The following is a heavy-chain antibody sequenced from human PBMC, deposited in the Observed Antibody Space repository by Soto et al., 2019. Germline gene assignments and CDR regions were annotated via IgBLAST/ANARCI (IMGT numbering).Heavy chain of an antibody. CDR2: IYSGGST. Sequence: EVQLVESGGGLVQPGGSLRLSCAASGFTVSSNYMSWVRQAPGKGLEWVSVIYSGGSTYYADSVKGRFTISRDNSKNTLYLQMNSLRAEDTAVYYCARDWGAVPATRRWFDPWGQGTLVTVSS. CDR3: ARDWGAVPATRRWFDP. CDR1: GFTVSSNY. D-gene: IGHD2-2*01. J-gene: IGHJ5*02. V-gene: IGHV3-66*01.